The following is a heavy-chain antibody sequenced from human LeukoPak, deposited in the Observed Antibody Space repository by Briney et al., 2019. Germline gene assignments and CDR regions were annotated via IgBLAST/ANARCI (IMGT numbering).Heavy chain of an antibody. CDR2: IYTSGST. CDR1: GGSISSYY. J-gene: IGHJ5*02. Sequence: PSDTLSLTCTVSGGSISSYYWSWIRQPAGKGLEWIRLIYTSGSTIYNPSLKGRVTMSVDTSKNQFSLKLSSVTAADTAVYYCARGENFKDYYGSGSYYNGLFDPWGQGTLVTVSS. CDR3: ARGENFKDYYGSGSYYNGLFDP. V-gene: IGHV4-4*07. D-gene: IGHD3-10*01.